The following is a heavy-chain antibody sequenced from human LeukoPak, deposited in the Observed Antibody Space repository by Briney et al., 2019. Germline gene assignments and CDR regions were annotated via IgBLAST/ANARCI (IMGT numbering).Heavy chain of an antibody. CDR2: IYSGGST. CDR3: ATIDSGYGVYFDY. D-gene: IGHD3-10*01. Sequence: GGSLRLSCAASAFTFSNAWMSWVRQAPGKGLEWVSVIYSGGSTYYADSVKGRFTISRDNSKNTLYLQMNSLRAEDTAVYYCATIDSGYGVYFDYWGQGTLVTVSS. CDR1: AFTFSNAW. V-gene: IGHV3-66*01. J-gene: IGHJ4*02.